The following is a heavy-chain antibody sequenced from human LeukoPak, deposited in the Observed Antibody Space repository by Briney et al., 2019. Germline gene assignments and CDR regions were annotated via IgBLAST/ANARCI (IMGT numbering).Heavy chain of an antibody. Sequence: ASVKVSCKASGYTFNTYGITWVRQAPGPGLEWMGWISAYNGNTNYAQKFQGRVTLTTDTSTNTAYMELRSLRSDDTAVYYCAREQYCRGTSCYGVSYYYMDVWGNGTTVTISS. D-gene: IGHD2-2*01. CDR1: GYTFNTYG. CDR2: ISAYNGNT. J-gene: IGHJ6*03. CDR3: AREQYCRGTSCYGVSYYYMDV. V-gene: IGHV1-18*01.